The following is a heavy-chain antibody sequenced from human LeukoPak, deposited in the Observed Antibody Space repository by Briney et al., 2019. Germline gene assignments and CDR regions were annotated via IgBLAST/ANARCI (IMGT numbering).Heavy chain of an antibody. J-gene: IGHJ4*02. V-gene: IGHV3-7*01. CDR3: AREAAAADPSFDY. CDR1: GFTFSSYW. Sequence: PGGSLRLSCAASGFTFSSYWMSWVRQAPGNGLEWVGNIKQDGSEKYYVDSVKGRFTISRDNAKNSLYLQMNSLRAEDTAVYYCAREAAAADPSFDYWGQGTLVTVSS. D-gene: IGHD6-13*01. CDR2: IKQDGSEK.